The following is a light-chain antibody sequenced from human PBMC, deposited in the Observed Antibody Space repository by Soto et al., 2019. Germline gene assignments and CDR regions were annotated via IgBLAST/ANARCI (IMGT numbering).Light chain of an antibody. CDR1: QGISSY. J-gene: IGKJ3*01. CDR3: QPYYSYPFT. V-gene: IGKV1-8*01. Sequence: AIRMTQSPSSLSASTGDRVTITCRASQGISSYLAWYQQKPGKAPKLLIYAASTLQSGVPSRFSGSGSGTDFPLPISCLQSEDFATYYCQPYYSYPFTFGPGTKVDIK. CDR2: AAS.